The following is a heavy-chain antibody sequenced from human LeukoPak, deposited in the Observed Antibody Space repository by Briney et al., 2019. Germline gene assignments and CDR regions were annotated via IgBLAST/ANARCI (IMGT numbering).Heavy chain of an antibody. CDR1: GGSISSYY. J-gene: IGHJ4*02. CDR2: IYTSGST. V-gene: IGHV4-4*07. CDR3: AREYVDYYDSSGYFDY. D-gene: IGHD3-22*01. Sequence: KPSETLSLTCTVSGGSISSYYWSWIRQPAGKGLEWIGRIYTSGSTNYNPSLKSRVTMSVDTSKNQFSLKLSSVTAADTAVYYCAREYVDYYDSSGYFDYWGQGTLVTVSS.